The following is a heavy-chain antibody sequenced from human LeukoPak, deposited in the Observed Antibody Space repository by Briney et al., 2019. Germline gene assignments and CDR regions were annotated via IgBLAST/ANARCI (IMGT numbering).Heavy chain of an antibody. J-gene: IGHJ4*02. CDR1: GFAFRNYA. CDR3: AREDCSTVRCYGASDY. Sequence: GGSLRLSCAASGFAFRNYAMNWVRQAPGKGLEWVSGISASGAATYYADSVKGRFTISRDSSKNTLYLHMNSLRGDDTAVYYCAREDCSTVRCYGASDYWGQGTLVTVSS. D-gene: IGHD2-2*01. CDR2: ISASGAAT. V-gene: IGHV3-23*01.